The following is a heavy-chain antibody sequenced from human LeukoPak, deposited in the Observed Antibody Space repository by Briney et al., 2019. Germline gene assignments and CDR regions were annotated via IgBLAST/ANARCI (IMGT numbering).Heavy chain of an antibody. CDR1: GFTFSIYA. Sequence: GGSLRLSCAASGFTFSIYAMSWVRQAPGKGLEWVAAISGSGGSTYYADSVKGRFTISRDNSKNTLYLQMNSLRAEDTAVYYCAKARRDPTASMLAFDIWGQGTMVTVSS. J-gene: IGHJ3*02. CDR2: ISGSGGST. CDR3: AKARRDPTASMLAFDI. V-gene: IGHV3-23*01. D-gene: IGHD2-8*01.